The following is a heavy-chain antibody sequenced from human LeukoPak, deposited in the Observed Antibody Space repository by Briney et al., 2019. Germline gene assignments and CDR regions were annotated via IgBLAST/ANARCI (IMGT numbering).Heavy chain of an antibody. CDR3: ARLPSNAAARQGFDP. CDR2: ISADGTRT. CDR1: GFTFVTYV. V-gene: IGHV3-23*01. J-gene: IGHJ5*02. Sequence: GGSLRLSCAASGFTFVTYVMTWVRQDPGKGLEWVSTISADGTRTYYTDSVKGRFTISRDNSKDILHLHMNSLRAEDTAVYYCARLPSNAAARQGFDPWGQGTLVTVSS. D-gene: IGHD6-6*01.